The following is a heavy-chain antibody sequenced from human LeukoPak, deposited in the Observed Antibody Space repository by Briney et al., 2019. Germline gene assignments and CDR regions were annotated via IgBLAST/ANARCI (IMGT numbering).Heavy chain of an antibody. J-gene: IGHJ4*02. Sequence: GGSLRLSCAASGFTFSSYAMSWVRQAPGKGLEWVSAISAGGGSTYYADSVKGRFTISRDNSKNTLYLQMNSLRAEDTAVYYCAKKGATTGDFDYWGQGTLVTVSS. CDR2: ISAGGGST. V-gene: IGHV3-23*01. CDR1: GFTFSSYA. D-gene: IGHD1-26*01. CDR3: AKKGATTGDFDY.